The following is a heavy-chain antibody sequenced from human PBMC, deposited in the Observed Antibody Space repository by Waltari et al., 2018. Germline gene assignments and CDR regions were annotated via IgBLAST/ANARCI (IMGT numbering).Heavy chain of an antibody. CDR3: ARVVVRGQNWFDP. CDR2: NYHSGST. CDR1: GYSISSGYY. J-gene: IGHJ5*02. V-gene: IGHV4-38-2*01. Sequence: QVQLQESGPGLVKPSETLSLPCAVSGYSISSGYYWGWIRQPPGKGLEWIGSNYHSGSTYYNPSLKSRVTISVDTSKNQFSLKLSSVTAADTAVYYCARVVVRGQNWFDPWGQGTLVTVSS. D-gene: IGHD3-10*01.